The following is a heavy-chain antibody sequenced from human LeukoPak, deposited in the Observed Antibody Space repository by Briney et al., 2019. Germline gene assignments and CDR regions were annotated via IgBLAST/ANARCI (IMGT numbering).Heavy chain of an antibody. CDR3: AKTSDISVRYYFDY. D-gene: IGHD3-22*01. V-gene: IGHV3-23*01. J-gene: IGHJ4*02. CDR1: GFTFSNYA. CDR2: ISGSGGVT. Sequence: GGSLRLSCTASGFTFSNYAMTWVRQAPGKGPEWVSGISGSGGVTYYADSVKGRFTISRDNSKNTLYVQMNSLRVEDTAVYYCAKTSDISVRYYFDYWGQGTLVAVSS.